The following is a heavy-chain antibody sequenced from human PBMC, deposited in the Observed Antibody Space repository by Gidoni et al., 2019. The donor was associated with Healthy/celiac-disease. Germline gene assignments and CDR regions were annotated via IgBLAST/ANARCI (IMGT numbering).Heavy chain of an antibody. CDR3: ARTYSSSWYFDY. CDR2: RWYDGSNK. J-gene: IGHJ4*02. D-gene: IGHD6-13*01. Sequence: QVQLVEYGGGVVQPGRSLRLSCPASGFTFRTYGMHGVRQAPGKGLEWVAVRWYDGSNKYYADSVKGRFTISRDNSKNTLYLQMNSLRAEDTAVYYCARTYSSSWYFDYWGQGTLVTVSS. V-gene: IGHV3-33*01. CDR1: GFTFRTYG.